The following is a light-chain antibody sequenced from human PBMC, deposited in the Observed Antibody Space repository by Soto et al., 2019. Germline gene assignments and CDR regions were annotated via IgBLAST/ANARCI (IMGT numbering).Light chain of an antibody. CDR2: GAS. CDR1: QSISSN. CDR3: QQYNNWPRT. V-gene: IGKV3-15*01. Sequence: EIVLTQSPATLPVSPGERATLSCRASQSISSNLAWYQQQPGQAPRLLIYGASTRATDIPARFSGSGSGTEFSLTISRLQSEDFAVYYCQQYNNWPRTFGQGTKVEIK. J-gene: IGKJ1*01.